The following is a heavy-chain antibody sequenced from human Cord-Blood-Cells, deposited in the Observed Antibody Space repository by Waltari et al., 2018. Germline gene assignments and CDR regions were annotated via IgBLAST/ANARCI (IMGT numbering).Heavy chain of an antibody. Sequence: QVQLVQSGAAVKKPGASVKVSCKASGHTFPSSYMPSLRPAPGQGREWMGIINPSGGSTSYAQKFQGRVTMTRDTSTSTVYMELSSLRSEDTAVYYCARGLIESGDVFDYWGQGTLVTVSS. CDR3: ARGLIESGDVFDY. V-gene: IGHV1-46*01. CDR1: GHTFPSSY. D-gene: IGHD2-8*01. CDR2: INPSGGST. J-gene: IGHJ4*02.